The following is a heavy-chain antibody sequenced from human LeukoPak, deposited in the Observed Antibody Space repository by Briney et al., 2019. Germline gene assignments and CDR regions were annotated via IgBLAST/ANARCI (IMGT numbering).Heavy chain of an antibody. J-gene: IGHJ5*02. CDR3: ARDIFVVAGDSWFDP. CDR1: GDSVSSNSAA. V-gene: IGHV6-1*01. Sequence: SQTLSLTCAISGDSVSSNSAAWNWIRQSPSRGLEWLGRTYYRSKWYNDYAISVKSRIAINPDTSKNQFSLQLNSVTPEDTAVYYCARDIFVVAGDSWFDPWGQGTLVTVSS. CDR2: TYYRSKWYN. D-gene: IGHD6-19*01.